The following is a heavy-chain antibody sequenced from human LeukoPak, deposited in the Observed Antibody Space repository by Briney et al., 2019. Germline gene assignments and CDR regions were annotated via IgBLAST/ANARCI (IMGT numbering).Heavy chain of an antibody. CDR2: INHSGST. CDR3: ARVPWKQWLVRGKVYDY. CDR1: GGSFSGYY. J-gene: IGHJ4*02. D-gene: IGHD6-19*01. Sequence: SETLSLTCAVDGGSFSGYYWSWVRQPPGKGREWIGEINHSGSTNYNPSRKSRVTISVDTSKNQFSLNLTSVTAADTAVYYCARVPWKQWLVRGKVYDYWGQGTLVTVSP. V-gene: IGHV4-34*01.